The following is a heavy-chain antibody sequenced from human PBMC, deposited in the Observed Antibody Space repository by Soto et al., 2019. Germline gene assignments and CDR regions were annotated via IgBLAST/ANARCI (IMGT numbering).Heavy chain of an antibody. CDR2: MYYSGST. V-gene: IGHV4-59*12. CDR3: ARVPDY. Sequence: SETLSLTCTVSGGSIRSYYWSWIRQPPGKGLEWIGYMYYSGSTYYNPSLKSRVTISIDRSKNQFSPKLSSVTAADTAVYYCARVPDYWGQGILVTVSS. D-gene: IGHD2-2*01. CDR1: GGSIRSYY. J-gene: IGHJ4*02.